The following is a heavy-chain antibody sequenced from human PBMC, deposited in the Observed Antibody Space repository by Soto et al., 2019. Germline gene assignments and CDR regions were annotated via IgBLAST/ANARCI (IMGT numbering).Heavy chain of an antibody. CDR3: ARQADYCGGACYSRLGAFDI. CDR1: GYSFTSYW. CDR2: IYPGDSDT. V-gene: IGHV5-51*01. D-gene: IGHD2-21*02. Sequence: GESLKISCKGSGYSFTSYWIGWVRQMPGKGLEWMGIIYPGDSDTRYSPSFQGQVTISADKSISTAYLQWSSLKASDTAMYSCARQADYCGGACYSRLGAFDIWGQGTMVTVSS. J-gene: IGHJ3*02.